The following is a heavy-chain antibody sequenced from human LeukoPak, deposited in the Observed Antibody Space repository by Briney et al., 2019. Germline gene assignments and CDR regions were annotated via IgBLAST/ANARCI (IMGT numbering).Heavy chain of an antibody. CDR3: ARGMYEVTYYMDV. CDR1: GFTFSSYS. D-gene: IGHD2-8*01. J-gene: IGHJ6*03. CDR2: ISSSSSYI. V-gene: IGHV3-21*01. Sequence: GGSLRLSCAASGFTFSSYSMNWVRQAPGKGLEWVSSISSSSSYIYYTDSVKGRFTISRDNAKNSLYLQMNSLRAEDTAVYYCARGMYEVTYYMDVWGKGTTVTVSS.